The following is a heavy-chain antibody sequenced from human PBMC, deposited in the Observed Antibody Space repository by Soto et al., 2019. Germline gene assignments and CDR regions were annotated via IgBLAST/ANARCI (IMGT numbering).Heavy chain of an antibody. V-gene: IGHV1-69*13. J-gene: IGHJ6*02. CDR3: ARGAGDSGRPKVVGGYYYGMDV. Sequence: ASVKVSCKASGGTFSSYAISWVRQAPGQGLEWMGGIIPIFGTANYAQKFQGRVTITADESTSTAYMELSSLRSEDTAVYYCARGAGDSGRPKVVGGYYYGMDVWGQGTTVTVSS. D-gene: IGHD1-26*01. CDR1: GGTFSSYA. CDR2: IIPIFGTA.